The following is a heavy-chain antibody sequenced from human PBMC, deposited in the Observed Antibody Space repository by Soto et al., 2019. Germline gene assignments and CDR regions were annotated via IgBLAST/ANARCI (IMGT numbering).Heavy chain of an antibody. CDR1: GFTFDDYA. CDR2: ISWNSGSI. Sequence: EVQLVESGGGLVQPGRSLRLSCAASGFTFDDYAMHWVRQAPGKGLEWVSGISWNSGSIGYADSVKGRFTISRDNAKNSLYLQMNSLRAEDTALYYCAKGAYGDYGSTPDYWGQGTLVTVSS. J-gene: IGHJ4*02. V-gene: IGHV3-9*01. D-gene: IGHD4-17*01. CDR3: AKGAYGDYGSTPDY.